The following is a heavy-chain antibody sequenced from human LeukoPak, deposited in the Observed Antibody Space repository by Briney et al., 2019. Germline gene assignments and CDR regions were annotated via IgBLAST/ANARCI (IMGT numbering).Heavy chain of an antibody. Sequence: GGSLRLSCAASGFTFSSYSMNWVRQAPGKGLEWVSSISSSSSYIYYADSVKGRFTISRDNAKNSLYLQMNSLRAEDTAVYYCASHHYYGSGSYYRDYWGQGTLVTVSS. CDR1: GFTFSSYS. V-gene: IGHV3-21*01. CDR2: ISSSSSYI. D-gene: IGHD3-10*01. CDR3: ASHHYYGSGSYYRDY. J-gene: IGHJ4*02.